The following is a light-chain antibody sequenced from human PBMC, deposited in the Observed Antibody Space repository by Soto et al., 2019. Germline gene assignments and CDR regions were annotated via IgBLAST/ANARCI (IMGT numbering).Light chain of an antibody. CDR2: YAS. V-gene: IGKV1-5*01. J-gene: IGKJ1*01. CDR1: QSISSW. Sequence: DIQMTQSPSTLSASVGDRVTITCRASQSISSWLAWYQQKPGNAPKLLIYYASSLESGVPSRFSGSGSGTDFTLTISSLQPDYFATYYCQQYNSYPGTFGQGTKVEIK. CDR3: QQYNSYPGT.